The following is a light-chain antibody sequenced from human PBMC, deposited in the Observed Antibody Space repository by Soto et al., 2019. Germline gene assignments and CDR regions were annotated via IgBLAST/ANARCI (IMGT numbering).Light chain of an antibody. J-gene: IGLJ2*01. Sequence: QSVLTQPPSASGTPGQRVTISCSGRNSNIGSNTVNWYQQLPGTAPKLLIYSNNQRPSGVPDRFSGSKSGTSASLAISGLQSEDEADYYCAAWDDSLIGVVFGGVTKLTVL. CDR3: AAWDDSLIGVV. CDR2: SNN. CDR1: NSNIGSNT. V-gene: IGLV1-44*01.